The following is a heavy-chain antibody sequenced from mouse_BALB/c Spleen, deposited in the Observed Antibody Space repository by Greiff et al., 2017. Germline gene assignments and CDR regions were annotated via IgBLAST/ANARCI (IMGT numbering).Heavy chain of an antibody. Sequence: VQLQQSGPELVKPGASVKMSCKASGYTFTSYVMHWVKQKPGQGLEWIGYINPYNDGTKYNEKFKGKATLTSDKSSSTAYMELSSLTSEDSAVYDCARGYYGSSSPFADWGQGTLVTVSA. V-gene: IGHV1-14*01. CDR1: GYTFTSYV. CDR3: ARGYYGSSSPFAD. J-gene: IGHJ3*01. CDR2: INPYNDGT. D-gene: IGHD1-1*01.